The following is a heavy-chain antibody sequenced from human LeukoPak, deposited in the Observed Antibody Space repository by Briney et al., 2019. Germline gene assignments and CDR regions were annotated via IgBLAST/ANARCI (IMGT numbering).Heavy chain of an antibody. CDR1: GGSISSSSYY. Sequence: SETLSLTCTVSGGSISSSSYYWGWIRQPPGKGLEWIGSIYYSGSTYYNPSLKSRVTISVDTSKNQFSLKLSSVTAADTAVYYCAKVIGYYYYYMDVWGKGTTVTISS. CDR3: AKVIGYYYYYMDV. CDR2: IYYSGST. J-gene: IGHJ6*03. V-gene: IGHV4-39*07.